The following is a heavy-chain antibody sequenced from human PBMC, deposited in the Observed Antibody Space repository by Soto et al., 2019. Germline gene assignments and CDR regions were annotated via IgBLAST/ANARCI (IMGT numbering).Heavy chain of an antibody. Sequence: PSESLSLTCTVSGGSISSGDYYWSWILQPPGKGLEWIGYIYYSGSTYYNPSLKSRVTISVDTSKNQFSLKLSSVTAADTAVYYCARIDYFAGAFDIWGQGTMVTVSS. J-gene: IGHJ3*02. D-gene: IGHD3-9*01. CDR1: GGSISSGDYY. CDR3: ARIDYFAGAFDI. CDR2: IYYSGST. V-gene: IGHV4-30-4*01.